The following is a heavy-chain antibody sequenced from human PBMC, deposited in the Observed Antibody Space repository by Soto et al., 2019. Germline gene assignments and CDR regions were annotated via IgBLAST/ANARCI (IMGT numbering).Heavy chain of an antibody. CDR2: ISHVGSSK. D-gene: IGHD3-10*01. CDR3: ARMATIRGVIITAFDY. J-gene: IGHJ4*02. V-gene: IGHV3-30-3*01. Sequence: QEQLVESGGGVVQPGRSLTLSCAASGFTFSSYAIHWVRQAPGKGLEWVATISHVGSSKYYAESVKGRFTISRDNSKNTLFLQMNSLRNEDTALYYCARMATIRGVIITAFDYWGQGTLVTVSS. CDR1: GFTFSSYA.